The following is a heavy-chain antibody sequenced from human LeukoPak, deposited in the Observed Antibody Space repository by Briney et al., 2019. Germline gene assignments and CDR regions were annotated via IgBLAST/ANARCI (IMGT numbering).Heavy chain of an antibody. CDR2: IYSGGSK. CDR3: ASLTFYLDY. CDR1: RFDVSTNF. V-gene: IGHV3-66*01. Sequence: GGSLRLSCAASRFDVSTNFMSWVRQAPGKGLEWVSVIYSGGSKYYADSMKGTFTISRNNSKNTLYLQMNSLRAEDTAVYYCASLTFYLDYWGQGSLVTVSS. J-gene: IGHJ4*02.